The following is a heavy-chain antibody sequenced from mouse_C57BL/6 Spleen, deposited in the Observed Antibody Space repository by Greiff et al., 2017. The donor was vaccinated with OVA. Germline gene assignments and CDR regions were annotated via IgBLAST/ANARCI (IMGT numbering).Heavy chain of an antibody. V-gene: IGHV1-50*01. CDR2: IDPSDSYT. Sequence: QVQLQQPGAELVKPGASVKLSCKASGYTFTSYWMQWVKQRPGQGLEWIGEIDPSDSYTNYNQKFKGKATLTVDTSSSTAYMQLSSLTSEDSAVYYCARRLGDYWGQGTTLTVSP. J-gene: IGHJ2*01. D-gene: IGHD4-1*01. CDR1: GYTFTSYW. CDR3: ARRLGDY.